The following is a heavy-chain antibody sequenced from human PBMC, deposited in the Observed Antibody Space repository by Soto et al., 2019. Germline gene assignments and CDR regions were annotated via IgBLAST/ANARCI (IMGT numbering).Heavy chain of an antibody. J-gene: IGHJ4*02. CDR2: IYYSGST. Sequence: QVQLQESGPGLVKPSQTPSLTCTVSGGSISSGGYYWSWIRQHPGKGLEWIGYIYYSGSTYYNPSLKSRVTISVDTSKNQFSLKLSSVTAADTAVYYCARGLIVGATLDYWGQGTLVTVSS. V-gene: IGHV4-31*03. CDR1: GGSISSGGYY. CDR3: ARGLIVGATLDY. D-gene: IGHD1-26*01.